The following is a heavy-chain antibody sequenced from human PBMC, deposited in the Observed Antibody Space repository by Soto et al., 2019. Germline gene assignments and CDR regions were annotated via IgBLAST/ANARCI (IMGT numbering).Heavy chain of an antibody. CDR2: ISSTRFGATS. Sequence: SLRLSCTGSGFTFRDHGLSWVRQAPGKGLEWLGFISSTRFGATSEIAASVKGSFYISRDDSNTSAYLQMNSLQREDTAVYYCARGPRHCSGGGFYSIDYWGRGTLVTVSS. J-gene: IGHJ4*02. V-gene: IGHV3-49*04. D-gene: IGHD2-15*01. CDR1: GFTFRDHG. CDR3: ARGPRHCSGGGFYSIDY.